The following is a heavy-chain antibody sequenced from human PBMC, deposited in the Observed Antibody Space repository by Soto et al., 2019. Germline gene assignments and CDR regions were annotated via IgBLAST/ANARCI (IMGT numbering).Heavy chain of an antibody. V-gene: IGHV3-49*05. CDR3: TRDDEVLTGPEAFDI. CDR2: IRSKAYGGTI. D-gene: IGHD2-21*02. CDR1: GFTFGHYA. Sequence: EVQLVESGGGLVNPGRSLRLSCTTSGFTFGHYAINWFRQAPGKGLEWVSFIRSKAYGGTIQYAASVKGRFIISRDDSKSIAYLQMNSLKTEDTAVYYCTRDDEVLTGPEAFDIWGQGTMVIVSS. J-gene: IGHJ3*02.